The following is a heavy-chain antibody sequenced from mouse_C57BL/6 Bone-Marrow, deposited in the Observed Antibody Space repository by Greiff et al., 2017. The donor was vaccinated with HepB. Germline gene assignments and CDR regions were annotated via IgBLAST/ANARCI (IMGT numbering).Heavy chain of an antibody. D-gene: IGHD2-3*01. Sequence: QVQLQQSGAELVRPGASVTLSCKASGYTFTDYEMHWVKQTPVHGLEWIGAIDPETGGTAYNQKFKGKAILTADQSSSTAYMELRSLTSEDSAFYYCTSPDGYPYYDAMDYWGQGTSVTVSS. V-gene: IGHV1-15*01. J-gene: IGHJ4*01. CDR3: TSPDGYPYYDAMDY. CDR1: GYTFTDYE. CDR2: IDPETGGT.